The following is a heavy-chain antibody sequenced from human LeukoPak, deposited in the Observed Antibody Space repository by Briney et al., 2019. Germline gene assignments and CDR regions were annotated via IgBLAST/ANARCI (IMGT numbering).Heavy chain of an antibody. CDR1: GFTFSDYY. Sequence: KAGGSLRLSCAASGFTFSDYYMSWVRQAPGKGLEWVGRIKSKTDGGTTDYAAPVKGRFTISRDDSKNTLYLQMNSLKTEDTAVYYCTTPRGPSYAMIYGVGLGYWGQGTLVTVSS. J-gene: IGHJ4*02. CDR3: TTPRGPSYAMIYGVGLGY. CDR2: IKSKTDGGTT. V-gene: IGHV3-15*01. D-gene: IGHD3-22*01.